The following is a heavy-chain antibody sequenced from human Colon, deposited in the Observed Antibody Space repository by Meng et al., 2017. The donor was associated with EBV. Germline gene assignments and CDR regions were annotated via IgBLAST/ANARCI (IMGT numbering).Heavy chain of an antibody. Sequence: HQLKESGPGLRWPSETVGITGSVSGDAIGGGGNYWAWVRQRPGKGLEWIGNHYYTGSNYYNPSLKSRVTISVDTSKNQFSLKVTSMTAADTAVYYCARDGHLIWGPGTLVTVSS. CDR2: HYYTGSN. J-gene: IGHJ4*02. CDR1: GDAIGGGGNY. CDR3: ARDGHLI. V-gene: IGHV4-39*07.